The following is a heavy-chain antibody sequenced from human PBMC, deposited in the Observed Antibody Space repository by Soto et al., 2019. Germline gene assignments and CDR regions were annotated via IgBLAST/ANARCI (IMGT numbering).Heavy chain of an antibody. J-gene: IGHJ4*02. CDR2: IYYSGST. CDR1: GGSISSSSYY. CDR3: ARHRYYYDTSRYYGPNYFDY. D-gene: IGHD3-22*01. V-gene: IGHV4-39*01. Sequence: QLQLQESGPGLVKPSETLSLTCTVSGGSISSSSYYWGWIRQPPGKGLEWIGSIYYSGSTYYNPSLKSRVTISVDTSKNQFSLKLSSVTAADTAVYYCARHRYYYDTSRYYGPNYFDYWGQGTLVTVSS.